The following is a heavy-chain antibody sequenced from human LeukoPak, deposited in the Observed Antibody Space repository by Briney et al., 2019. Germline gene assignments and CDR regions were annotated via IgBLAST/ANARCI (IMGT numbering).Heavy chain of an antibody. J-gene: IGHJ5*02. D-gene: IGHD3-10*01. CDR2: IYHSGST. Sequence: SETLSLTCAVSGGSISSGGYSWSWIRQPPGKGLEWIGYIYHSGSTYYNPSLKSRVTISVDTSKNQFSLKLSSVTAADTAVYYCARKGRRDYYGSGSYPNWFDPWGQGTLVTVSS. V-gene: IGHV4-30-2*01. CDR1: GGSISSGGYS. CDR3: ARKGRRDYYGSGSYPNWFDP.